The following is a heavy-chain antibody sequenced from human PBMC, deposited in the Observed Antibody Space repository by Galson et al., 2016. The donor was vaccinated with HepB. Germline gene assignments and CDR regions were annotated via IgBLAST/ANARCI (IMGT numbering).Heavy chain of an antibody. V-gene: IGHV3-33*08. D-gene: IGHD2-15*01. CDR3: ATDGPPTVVVGAALDS. J-gene: IGHJ5*01. Sequence: SLRLSCAASGFSFTSSAMSWVRQAPGKGLEWVAVIWNDGRTTYYGDSVKGRFIISRDNSRETLYLQMNSLRVDDTAIYYCATDGPPTVVVGAALDSWGQGTLVTASS. CDR1: GFSFTSSA. CDR2: IWNDGRTT.